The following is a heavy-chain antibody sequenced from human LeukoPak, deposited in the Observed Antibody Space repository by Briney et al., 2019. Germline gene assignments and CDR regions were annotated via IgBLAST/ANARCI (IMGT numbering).Heavy chain of an antibody. V-gene: IGHV3-21*01. CDR2: ISNNYNT. CDR1: GFTFSSHS. J-gene: IGHJ4*02. Sequence: GGSLRLSCAASGFTFSSHSMDWVRQAPGKGLEWVSSISNNYNTYYAESVKGRFTISRDNAKNSLYLQVNSLRAEDTSVYYCARETHTWNQLPLDYWGQGTLVTVSS. D-gene: IGHD1-20*01. CDR3: ARETHTWNQLPLDY.